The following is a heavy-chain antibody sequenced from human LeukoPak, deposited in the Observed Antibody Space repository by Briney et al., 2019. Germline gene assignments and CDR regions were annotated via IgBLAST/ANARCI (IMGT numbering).Heavy chain of an antibody. V-gene: IGHV4-30-4*08. CDR3: ARWTGLSDVFDI. CDR2: IYYSGNT. D-gene: IGHD3/OR15-3a*01. Sequence: SQTLSLTCTVSGGSLSSGDYYWSWIPQPPGKGLVWIGYIYYSGNTYYNPSLKSRVTISVDTSKNQFSLKLSSVTAADTAVYYCARWTGLSDVFDIWGQGTMVTVSS. CDR1: GGSLSSGDYY. J-gene: IGHJ3*02.